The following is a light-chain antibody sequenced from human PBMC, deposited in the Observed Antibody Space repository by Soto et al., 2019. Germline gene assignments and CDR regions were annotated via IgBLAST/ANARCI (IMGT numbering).Light chain of an antibody. Sequence: ESALTPSHDPLSLSPGERATLSCSARHRVTSTYLAWYQQKPGQAPRLLIYGASSRAIGIPDRFSGSVSGSDFILTSNRLEPEYFAVYYCQQYGSSHTFGQGTLLEVK. CDR3: QQYGSSHT. CDR2: GAS. CDR1: HRVTSTY. V-gene: IGKV3-20*01. J-gene: IGKJ5*01.